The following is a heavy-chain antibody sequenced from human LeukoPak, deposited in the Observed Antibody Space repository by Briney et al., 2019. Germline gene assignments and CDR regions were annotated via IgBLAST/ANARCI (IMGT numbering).Heavy chain of an antibody. CDR2: INHSGST. CDR3: ARGPKSDIVVVPAAAYDY. CDR1: GGSFSGYY. J-gene: IGHJ4*02. V-gene: IGHV4-34*01. D-gene: IGHD2-2*01. Sequence: SETLSLTCAVYGGSFSGYYWSWIRQPPGKGLEWIGEINHSGSTNYNPSLKSRVTISVDTSKNQFSLKLSSVTAADTAVYYCARGPKSDIVVVPAAAYDYWGQGTLVTVSS.